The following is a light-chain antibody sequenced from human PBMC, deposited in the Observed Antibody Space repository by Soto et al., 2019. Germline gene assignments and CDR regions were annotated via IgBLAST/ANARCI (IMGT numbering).Light chain of an antibody. CDR2: DVT. J-gene: IGLJ3*02. CDR1: SSDVGGYNY. CDR3: CSYAGSHAWV. V-gene: IGLV2-11*01. Sequence: QSALTQPRSVSGSPGQSVTISCTGTSSDVGGYNYVSWYQQHPDKAPKLMICDVTKRPSGVPDRFSGSKSGNTASLTISGLQAEDEADYYCCSYAGSHAWVFGGGTKLTVL.